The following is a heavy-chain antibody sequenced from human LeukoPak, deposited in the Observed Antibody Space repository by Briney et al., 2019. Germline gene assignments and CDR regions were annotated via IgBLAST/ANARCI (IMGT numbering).Heavy chain of an antibody. CDR2: ITSRGSTK. J-gene: IGHJ4*02. D-gene: IGHD3-9*01. Sequence: GGSLRLSCAASGFTFSSYAMSWIRQAPGKGVEWASYITSRGSTKYYSDSVKGRFTISRDNAKNSLYLQMDSLRAEDTAVYYCATPYYDILTGYWGPPGNWGQGTLVTVSS. V-gene: IGHV3-11*01. CDR3: ATPYYDILTGYWGPPGN. CDR1: GFTFSSYA.